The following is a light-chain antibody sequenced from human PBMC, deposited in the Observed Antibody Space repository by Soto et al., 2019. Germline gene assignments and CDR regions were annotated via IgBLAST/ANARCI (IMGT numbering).Light chain of an antibody. Sequence: NFMLTQPHSVSESPGKTVTISCTRSSGSIASNYVQWYQQRPGSAPTTVIYENHQRPSGVPDRFSGSIDSSSNFASLTISGLKTEDEADYYCQSYDSSPWVFGGGTKLTVL. J-gene: IGLJ3*02. CDR2: ENH. V-gene: IGLV6-57*03. CDR1: SGSIASNY. CDR3: QSYDSSPWV.